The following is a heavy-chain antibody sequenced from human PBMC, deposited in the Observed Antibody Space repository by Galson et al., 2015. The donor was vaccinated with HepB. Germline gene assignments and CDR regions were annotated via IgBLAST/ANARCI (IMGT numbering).Heavy chain of an antibody. CDR2: ISSDGRDK. CDR1: GFIFSTYG. D-gene: IGHD6-13*01. J-gene: IGHJ4*02. V-gene: IGHV3-30*18. CDR3: AKGSRSAGVTAFFDS. Sequence: SLRLSCAASGFIFSTYGMHWVRQAPGKGLEWVAVISSDGRDKYYADSVKGRFSISRDNSKNTLYLQMNGLRAEDTAVYYCAKGSRSAGVTAFFDSWGQGTLVTVSS.